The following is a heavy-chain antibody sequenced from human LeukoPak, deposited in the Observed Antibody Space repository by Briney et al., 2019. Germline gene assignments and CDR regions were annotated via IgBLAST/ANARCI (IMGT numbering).Heavy chain of an antibody. Sequence: SQTPSLTCTVSGGSISSGSYYWSWIRQPAGKGLEWIGRIYTSGSTNYNPSLKSRVTISVDTSKNQFSLKLSSVTAADTAVYHCARDSYDFWSGYYTGIVGGFDPWGQGTLVTVSS. V-gene: IGHV4-61*02. CDR2: IYTSGST. CDR1: GGSISSGSYY. D-gene: IGHD3-3*01. CDR3: ARDSYDFWSGYYTGIVGGFDP. J-gene: IGHJ5*02.